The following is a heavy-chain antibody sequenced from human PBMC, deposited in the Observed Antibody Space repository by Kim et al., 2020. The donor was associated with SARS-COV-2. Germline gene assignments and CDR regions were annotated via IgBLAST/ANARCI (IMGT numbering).Heavy chain of an antibody. D-gene: IGHD3-3*01. J-gene: IGHJ4*02. V-gene: IGHV5-51*01. Sequence: YRPSFQGRVTISADKSISTAYLQWSSLKASDTAMYYCARRGFWSGYFDYWGQGTLVTVSS. CDR3: ARRGFWSGYFDY.